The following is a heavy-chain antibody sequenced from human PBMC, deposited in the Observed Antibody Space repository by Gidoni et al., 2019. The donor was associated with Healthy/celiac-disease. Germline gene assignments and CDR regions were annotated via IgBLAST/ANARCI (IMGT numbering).Heavy chain of an antibody. Sequence: EVQLLASGGGLVQPGGSLRLYCAASGFTFSSYAMSRVRPAPGKGLEWVSAISGSGGSTYYADSVKGRFTISRDNSKNTLYLQMNSLRAEDTAVYYCAKDRRITIFGVVIDYWGQGTLVTVSS. CDR3: AKDRRITIFGVVIDY. D-gene: IGHD3-3*01. J-gene: IGHJ4*02. CDR1: GFTFSSYA. CDR2: ISGSGGST. V-gene: IGHV3-23*01.